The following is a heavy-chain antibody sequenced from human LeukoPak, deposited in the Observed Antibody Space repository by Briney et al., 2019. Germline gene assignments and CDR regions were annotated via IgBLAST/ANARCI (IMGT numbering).Heavy chain of an antibody. J-gene: IGHJ6*02. Sequence: GGSLRLPCAASGFTFSSYEMNWVRQAPGKGLEWISYISSSGSTIYYADSVKGRFTISRDNAKNSLYLQMNSLRAEDTAVYYCAGPSSGYSSGWPYYYYYGMDVWGQGTTVTVSS. V-gene: IGHV3-48*03. CDR3: AGPSSGYSSGWPYYYYYGMDV. CDR2: ISSSGSTI. CDR1: GFTFSSYE. D-gene: IGHD6-19*01.